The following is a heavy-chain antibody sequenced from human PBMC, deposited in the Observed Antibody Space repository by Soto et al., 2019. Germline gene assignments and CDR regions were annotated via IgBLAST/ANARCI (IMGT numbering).Heavy chain of an antibody. D-gene: IGHD4-17*01. CDR1: GGSISSSNW. J-gene: IGHJ4*02. Sequence: QVQLQESGPGLVKPSGTLSLTCAVSGGSISSSNWWSWVRQPPGKGLEWIGEIYHSGSTNYNPSRKSRLTISLDESKIQCSLKLSSGTAADTAVYYCARINDYGDEALDDWGQGTLVTVSS. V-gene: IGHV4-4*02. CDR3: ARINDYGDEALDD. CDR2: IYHSGST.